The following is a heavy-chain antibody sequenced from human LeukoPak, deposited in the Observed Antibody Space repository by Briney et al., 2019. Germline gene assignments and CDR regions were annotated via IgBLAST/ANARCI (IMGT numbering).Heavy chain of an antibody. CDR3: ARSRDGYTQADC. CDR2: MNANSGNT. V-gene: IGHV1-8*01. Sequence: ASVKVSCKASGYIFTSYDINWVRQATGQGLEWMGWMNANSGNTGYAQKFQGRVTMTRNTSISTAYMELSSLRSEDTAVYYCARSRDGYTQADCWGQGTLVTVSS. D-gene: IGHD5-24*01. CDR1: GYIFTSYD. J-gene: IGHJ4*02.